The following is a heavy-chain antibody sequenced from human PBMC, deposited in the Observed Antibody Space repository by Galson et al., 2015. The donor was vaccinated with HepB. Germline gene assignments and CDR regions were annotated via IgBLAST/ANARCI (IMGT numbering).Heavy chain of an antibody. J-gene: IGHJ4*02. CDR1: GYTFTSYA. Sequence: TVKVSCKASGYTFTSYAMHWVRQAPGQRLEWMGWINAGNGNTKYSQKFQGRVTITRDTSASTAYMELSSLRSEDTAVYYCARARWPLRYDYGDSSFDYWGQGTLVTVSS. D-gene: IGHD4-17*01. V-gene: IGHV1-3*01. CDR3: ARARWPLRYDYGDSSFDY. CDR2: INAGNGNT.